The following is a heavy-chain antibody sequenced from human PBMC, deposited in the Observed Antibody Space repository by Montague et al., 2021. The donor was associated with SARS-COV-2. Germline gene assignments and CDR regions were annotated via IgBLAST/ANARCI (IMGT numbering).Heavy chain of an antibody. CDR3: ARDLGSYYGMDV. J-gene: IGHJ6*02. Sequence: SLRLSCAASGFTFSSYAMHWVRQAPGKGLEWVAVISYDGSNKYYADSVKGRFTISRDNSKNTLYLQMNSLRAEDTAAYYCARDLGSYYGMDVWGQGTTVTASS. CDR1: GFTFSSYA. V-gene: IGHV3-30*04. CDR2: ISYDGSNK.